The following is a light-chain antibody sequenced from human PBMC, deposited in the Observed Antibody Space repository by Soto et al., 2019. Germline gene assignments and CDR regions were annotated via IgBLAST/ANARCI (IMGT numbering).Light chain of an antibody. J-gene: IGKJ4*01. V-gene: IGKV3-11*01. Sequence: EIVLTQSPATLSLSPGERATLSCSASQSVSTYLAWYQQKPGQSPRLVISDASNRAAGIPARFSGSASGTDFPLTISSLEPEDSAVYYCQQRSSWPLTFGGGTKVEIK. CDR2: DAS. CDR1: QSVSTY. CDR3: QQRSSWPLT.